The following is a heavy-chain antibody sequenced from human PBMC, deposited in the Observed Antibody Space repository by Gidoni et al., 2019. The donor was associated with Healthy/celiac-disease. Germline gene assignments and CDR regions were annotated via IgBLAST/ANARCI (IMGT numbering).Heavy chain of an antibody. Sequence: QVQLVQSGAEVKKPGASVKVSCQASGYTFTGYYMHWVRQAPGQGLEWMGWINPNSGGTNYAQKFQGWVTMTRDTSINTAYMELTRLRSDDTAVYYCARDSGDGYNIDDYWGQGTLVTVSS. V-gene: IGHV1-2*04. CDR2: INPNSGGT. J-gene: IGHJ4*02. CDR3: ARDSGDGYNIDDY. D-gene: IGHD5-12*01. CDR1: GYTFTGYY.